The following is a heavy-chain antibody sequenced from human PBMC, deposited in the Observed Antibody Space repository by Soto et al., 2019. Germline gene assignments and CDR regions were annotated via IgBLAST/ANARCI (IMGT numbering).Heavy chain of an antibody. V-gene: IGHV4-59*01. CDR3: AREVKYGDDYYYYMAV. D-gene: IGHD4-17*01. J-gene: IGHJ6*03. CDR2: IYYSGST. Sequence: QVQLQESGPGLVKPSETMSLTCSVSGGSISSYYWTWIRQPPGKRLEWIGYIYYSGSTNYNPSLKSRVTISVDTSKNQFALKLNSVTAAATAVYCCAREVKYGDDYYYYMAVWGKGTTVTVSS. CDR1: GGSISSYY.